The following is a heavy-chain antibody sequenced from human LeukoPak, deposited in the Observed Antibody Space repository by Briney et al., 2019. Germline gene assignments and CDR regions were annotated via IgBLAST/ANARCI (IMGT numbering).Heavy chain of an antibody. CDR1: GGTFSSYA. CDR2: IIPIFGTA. D-gene: IGHD6-13*01. Sequence: GASVKVSCKASGGTFSSYAISWVRQAPGQGLEWMGGIIPIFGTANYAQKFQGRVTITADESTSTAYMELSSLRSEDTAVYYCARDEGSSWPRPDYYFDYWGQGTLVTVSS. CDR3: ARDEGSSWPRPDYYFDY. J-gene: IGHJ4*02. V-gene: IGHV1-69*13.